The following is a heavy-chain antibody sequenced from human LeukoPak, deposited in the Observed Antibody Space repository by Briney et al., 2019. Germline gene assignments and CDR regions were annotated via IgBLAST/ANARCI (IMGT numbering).Heavy chain of an antibody. CDR3: ARAQQWLEPCFDY. V-gene: IGHV4-39*07. CDR1: GGSISSSSYY. J-gene: IGHJ4*02. D-gene: IGHD6-19*01. Sequence: SETLSLTCTVSGGSISSSSYYWGWIRQPPGKGLEWIGSIYYSGSTYYNPSLKSRVTISVDTSKNQFSLKLSSVTAADTAVYYCARAQQWLEPCFDYWGQGTLVTVSS. CDR2: IYYSGST.